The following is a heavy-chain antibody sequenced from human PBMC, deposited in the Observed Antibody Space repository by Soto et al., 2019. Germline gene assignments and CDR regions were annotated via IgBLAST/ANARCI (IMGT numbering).Heavy chain of an antibody. J-gene: IGHJ6*02. D-gene: IGHD5-18*01. CDR1: GGTFSSYA. CDR3: AMVGFRPVSYVGYYGMDV. CDR2: IIPIFGTA. V-gene: IGHV1-69*13. Sequence: GASVKVSCKASGGTFSSYAISWVRQAPGQGLEWMGGIIPIFGTANYAQKFQGRVTITADESTSTAYMELSSLRSEDTAVYYCAMVGFRPVSYVGYYGMDVWGQGTTVPSP.